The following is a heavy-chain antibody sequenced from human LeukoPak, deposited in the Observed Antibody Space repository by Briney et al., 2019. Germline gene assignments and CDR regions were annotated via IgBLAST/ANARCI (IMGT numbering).Heavy chain of an antibody. Sequence: ASVTVSCKASGYTFINHAIHWVRQAPGQRLDWMGWINIGNGNTKYSQNFQGRITITRDTSTSTAYMELRSLRSDDTAVYYCARARGPTDWFDPWGQGTLVTVSS. CDR2: INIGNGNT. J-gene: IGHJ5*02. CDR3: ARARGPTDWFDP. D-gene: IGHD2-21*02. V-gene: IGHV1-3*04. CDR1: GYTFINHA.